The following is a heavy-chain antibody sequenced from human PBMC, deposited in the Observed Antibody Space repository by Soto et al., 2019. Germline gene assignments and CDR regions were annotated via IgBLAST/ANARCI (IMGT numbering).Heavy chain of an antibody. CDR2: MNPKSGGA. CDR1: GYTFTDYY. J-gene: IGHJ3*02. Sequence: GASVKVSCKTSGYTFTDYYTHWVRQAPGQGLEWMGWMNPKSGGAYFAQKFQGRVTLTRDTSIGTAYIEVNSLTSDDTAVYFCTRENIENSDGLYDAFDIWGLGTTVTVSS. D-gene: IGHD5-18*01. V-gene: IGHV1-2*02. CDR3: TRENIENSDGLYDAFDI.